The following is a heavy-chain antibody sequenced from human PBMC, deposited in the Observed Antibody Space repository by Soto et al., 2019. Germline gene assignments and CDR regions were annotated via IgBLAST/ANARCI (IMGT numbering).Heavy chain of an antibody. CDR3: ARVQLELMRDAFDI. CDR2: INPNNGVT. CDR1: GYTFTGSS. J-gene: IGHJ3*02. V-gene: IGHV1-2*02. D-gene: IGHD1-1*01. Sequence: ASVKVSCKASGYTFTGSSLHWVRQAPGQRLEWMGWINPNNGVTNYAQKFQGRVAMTRDTSISTAYMELSRLTSDGTAVYYCARVQLELMRDAFDIWGQGTMVTVSS.